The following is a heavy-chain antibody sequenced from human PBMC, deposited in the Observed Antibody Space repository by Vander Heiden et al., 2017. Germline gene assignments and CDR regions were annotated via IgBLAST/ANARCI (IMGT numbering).Heavy chain of an antibody. CDR1: GDSFTGYY. CDR3: GYDRHYGMDV. Sequence: QVQLVQSGAEVKKPGAAVKVSCSASGDSFTGYYMHWVRQAPRQGLEWMGRINPKSGDRYYAQEFQGRVTMTSDRSISRAYMELTSLRSDDTATYYCGYDRHYGMDVWGQGTTVSVS. D-gene: IGHD3-16*01. CDR2: INPKSGDR. J-gene: IGHJ6*02. V-gene: IGHV1-2*06.